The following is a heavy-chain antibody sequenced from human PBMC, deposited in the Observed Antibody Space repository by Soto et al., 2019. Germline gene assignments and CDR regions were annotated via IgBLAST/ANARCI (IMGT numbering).Heavy chain of an antibody. CDR2: IIPIFGTA. Sequence: ASVKLSCKASGGTFSSYAISWVRQAPGQGLEWMGGIIPIFGTASYAQKFQGRVTITADESTSTAYMELSSLRSEDTAVYYCARNIVVVVSASYYYKCMDVRGKGTTVTVSS. V-gene: IGHV1-69*13. CDR1: GGTFSSYA. D-gene: IGHD2-15*01. J-gene: IGHJ6*04. CDR3: ARNIVVVVSASYYYKCMDV.